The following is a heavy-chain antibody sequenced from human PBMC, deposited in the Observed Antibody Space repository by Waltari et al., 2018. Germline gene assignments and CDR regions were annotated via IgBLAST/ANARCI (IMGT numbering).Heavy chain of an antibody. J-gene: IGHJ3*02. Sequence: QVQLQESGPGLVKPSETLSLTCTVSGGPISSYYWSWIRQPPGKGLGWIGYIYYSGSTNSNPSLKSRVTISVDTSKNQFSLKLSSVTAADTAVYYRARVSLWFGRLDAFDIWGQGTMVTVSS. V-gene: IGHV4-59*01. D-gene: IGHD3-10*01. CDR1: GGPISSYY. CDR3: ARVSLWFGRLDAFDI. CDR2: IYYSGST.